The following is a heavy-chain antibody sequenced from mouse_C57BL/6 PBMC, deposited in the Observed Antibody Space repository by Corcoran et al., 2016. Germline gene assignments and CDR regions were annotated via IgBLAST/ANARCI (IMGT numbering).Heavy chain of an antibody. J-gene: IGHJ4*01. CDR3: ARVVARAMDY. CDR2: INTYSGVP. V-gene: IGHV9-3*01. CDR1: GYTFTNYG. Sequence: QIQLVQSGPELKKPGETVKISCKASGYTFTNYGMSWVKQAPGKGLKWMGWINTYSGVPTYADDFKGRFAFSLETSASTAYLQINNLKNEDTATYFCARVVARAMDYWGQGTSVTVSS. D-gene: IGHD1-1*01.